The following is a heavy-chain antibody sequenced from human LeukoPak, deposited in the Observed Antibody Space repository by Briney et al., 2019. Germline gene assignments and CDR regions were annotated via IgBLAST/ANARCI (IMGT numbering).Heavy chain of an antibody. Sequence: GASVKVSCKASGYTFTIYGISWVRQVPGQGLEWMGWISAYNGNTNYAQKLQGRVTMTTDTSTSTAYMELRSLRSDDTAVYYCARRGRPYYDFWSGQSLYYYGMDVWGQGTTVTVSS. V-gene: IGHV1-18*01. CDR1: GYTFTIYG. D-gene: IGHD3-3*01. J-gene: IGHJ6*02. CDR2: ISAYNGNT. CDR3: ARRGRPYYDFWSGQSLYYYGMDV.